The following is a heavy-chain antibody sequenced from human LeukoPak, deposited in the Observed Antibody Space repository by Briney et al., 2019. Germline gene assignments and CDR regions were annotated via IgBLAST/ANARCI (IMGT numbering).Heavy chain of an antibody. J-gene: IGHJ4*02. CDR1: GGSFSGYY. Sequence: SETLSLTCAVYGGSFSGYYWSWIRQPPGKGLEWIGEINHSGSTNYNPSLKSRVTISVDTSKNQFSLKLSSVTAADTAVYYCARIPAAAVFYFDYWGQGTLVTVSS. CDR3: ARIPAAAVFYFDY. CDR2: INHSGST. V-gene: IGHV4-34*01. D-gene: IGHD6-13*01.